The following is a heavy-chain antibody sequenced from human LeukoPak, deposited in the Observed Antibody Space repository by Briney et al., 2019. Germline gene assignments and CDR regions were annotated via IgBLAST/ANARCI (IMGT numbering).Heavy chain of an antibody. CDR1: GFTFSSYS. V-gene: IGHV3-21*01. J-gene: IGHJ3*02. CDR2: ISSSSSYI. Sequence: GGSLRLSCAASGFTFSSYSMNWVRQAPGKGLEWISSISSSSSYIYYADSVKGRFTISRDNAKNSLYLQMNSLRAEDTAVYYCAREVHDAFDIWGQGTMVTVSS. CDR3: AREVHDAFDI.